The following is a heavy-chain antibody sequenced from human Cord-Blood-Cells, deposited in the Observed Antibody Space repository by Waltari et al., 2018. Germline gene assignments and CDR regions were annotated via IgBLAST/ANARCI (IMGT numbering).Heavy chain of an antibody. J-gene: IGHJ2*01. CDR2: IYYSGST. D-gene: IGHD6-6*01. Sequence: QLQLQESGPGLVKPSETLSLTCTVPGGAISSSSYYWGWLRQPPGKGLEWVGSIYYSGSTYYNPSLKGRVTISVDTTKNQFSLKLSSVTAADTAVYYCARRRSSSSWYFDLWGRGTLVTVSS. V-gene: IGHV4-39*01. CDR3: ARRRSSSSWYFDL. CDR1: GGAISSSSYY.